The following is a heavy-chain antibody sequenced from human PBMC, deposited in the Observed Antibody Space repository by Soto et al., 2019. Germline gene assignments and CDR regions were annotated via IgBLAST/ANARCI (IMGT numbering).Heavy chain of an antibody. J-gene: IGHJ5*02. CDR1: GGSISSNIYY. CDR2: IHYSGST. CDR3: ARLIPRTGNWFDP. Sequence: SETLSLTCTVSGGSISSNIYYWGWIRQPPGKGLEWIGNIHYSGSTYYDSSLKTRVTISVDTSKNQFSLKLSSVTATDTSIYFCARLIPRTGNWFDPWGQGTLVTVSS. V-gene: IGHV4-39*01. D-gene: IGHD3-10*01.